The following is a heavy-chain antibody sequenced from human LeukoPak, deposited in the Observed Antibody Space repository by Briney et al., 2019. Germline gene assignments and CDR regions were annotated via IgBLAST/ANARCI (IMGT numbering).Heavy chain of an antibody. V-gene: IGHV4-4*07. D-gene: IGHD2-8*02. CDR1: GDSISYYH. J-gene: IGHJ6*03. CDR2: IYTSGST. CDR3: ARDLDCTGGSCYYVDV. Sequence: SVTLSLTCSVSGDSISYYHWAWIRQPAGRALEWIGRIYTSGSTHYNPSVRGRASISIDTSENHFSLTLASVTAADTAVYYCARDLDCTGGSCYYVDVWGKGTTVTVSS.